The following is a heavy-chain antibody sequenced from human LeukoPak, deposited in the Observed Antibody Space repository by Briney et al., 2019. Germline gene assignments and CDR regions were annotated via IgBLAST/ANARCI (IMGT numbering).Heavy chain of an antibody. Sequence: GASVKVSCKASGYTFTSYAMHWVRQAPGQRLEWMGWSNAGNGNTNYAQKLQGRVTMTTDTSTSTAYMELRSLRSDDTAVYYCATKEVRGVLIRWGQGTLVTVSS. CDR1: GYTFTSYA. CDR2: SNAGNGNT. V-gene: IGHV1-3*01. CDR3: ATKEVRGVLIR. D-gene: IGHD6-13*01. J-gene: IGHJ4*02.